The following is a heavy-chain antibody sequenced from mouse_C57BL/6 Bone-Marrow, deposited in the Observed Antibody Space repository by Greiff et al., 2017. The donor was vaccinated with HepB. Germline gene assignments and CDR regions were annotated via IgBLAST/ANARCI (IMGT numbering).Heavy chain of an antibody. V-gene: IGHV5-6*02. Sequence: EVNVVESGGDLVKPGGSLKLSCAASGFTFSSYGMSWVRQTPDKRLEWVATISSGGSYTYYPDSVKGRFTISRDNAKNTLYLQMSSLKSEDTAMYYCARRERMDYWGQGTSVTVSS. CDR3: ARRERMDY. CDR1: GFTFSSYG. CDR2: ISSGGSYT. J-gene: IGHJ4*01.